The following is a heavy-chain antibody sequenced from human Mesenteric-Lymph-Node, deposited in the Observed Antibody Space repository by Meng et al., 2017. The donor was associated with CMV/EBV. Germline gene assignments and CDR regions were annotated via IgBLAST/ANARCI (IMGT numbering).Heavy chain of an antibody. V-gene: IGHV4-39*07. D-gene: IGHD1-26*01. CDR3: ARDPLVGAKVFGMDV. J-gene: IGHJ6*02. CDR1: GGSISSSSYY. CDR2: IYYSGST. Sequence: SETLSLTCSVSGGSISSSSYYWGWIRQPPGKGLEWIGSIYYSGSTYYNPSLNSRVTMSVDTSKNRFSLNLTSVTAADSAVYYCARDPLVGAKVFGMDVWGQGTTVTVSS.